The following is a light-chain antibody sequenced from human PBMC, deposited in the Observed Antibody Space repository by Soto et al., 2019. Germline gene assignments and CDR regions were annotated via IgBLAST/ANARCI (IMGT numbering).Light chain of an antibody. CDR2: EVS. CDR3: SSYTTTATAV. J-gene: IGLJ3*02. CDR1: SSDVGAYNY. V-gene: IGLV2-14*01. Sequence: QSALTQPASVSGSPGQSITISCTGTSSDVGAYNYVSWYQQHPDKAPKLMIYEVSDRPSGVSNRFSGSKSGNTASLTISGLQAEDEADYYCSSYTTTATAVFGGGTKLTVL.